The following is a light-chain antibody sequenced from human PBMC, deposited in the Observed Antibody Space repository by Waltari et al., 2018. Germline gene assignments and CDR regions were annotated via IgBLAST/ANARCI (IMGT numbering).Light chain of an antibody. Sequence: QSALSQPAPVSGSPGQSITISCTGDRRDLGGHDYVSWNQQHPGKAPKLIIRDVNNRPSGVSNRFSGSKSGNTASLTISGLQAEDEADYYCSSYSTSSSLILFGEGTKVTVL. CDR3: SSYSTSSSLIL. V-gene: IGLV2-14*03. CDR2: DVN. CDR1: RRDLGGHDY. J-gene: IGLJ2*01.